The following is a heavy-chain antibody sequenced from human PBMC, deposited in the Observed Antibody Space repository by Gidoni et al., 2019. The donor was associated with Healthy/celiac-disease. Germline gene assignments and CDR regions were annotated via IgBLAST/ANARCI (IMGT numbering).Heavy chain of an antibody. CDR2: ISYDGSNK. D-gene: IGHD4-17*01. CDR3: AKDKSGNYGTGYFDL. CDR1: GFTFSSYG. V-gene: IGHV3-30*18. Sequence: QVQLVESGGGVVQPGRSLRRSCAASGFTFSSYGMHWVRQAPGKGLEWVAVISYDGSNKYYADSVKGRFTISRDNSKNTLYLQMNSLRAEDTAVYYCAKDKSGNYGTGYFDLWGRGTLVTVSS. J-gene: IGHJ2*01.